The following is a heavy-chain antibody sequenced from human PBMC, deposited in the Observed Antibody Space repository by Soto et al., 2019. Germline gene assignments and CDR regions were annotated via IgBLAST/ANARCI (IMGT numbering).Heavy chain of an antibody. CDR1: GGSISSYY. CDR2: IYYSGST. Sequence: SETLSLTCTVSGGSISSYYWSWIRQPPGKGLEWIGYIYYSGSTNYNPSLKSRVTISVDTSKNQFSLKLSSVTAADTAVYYCARGRGGYYDSSGYYGRWAFDIWGQGTMVTVSS. V-gene: IGHV4-59*01. J-gene: IGHJ3*02. CDR3: ARGRGGYYDSSGYYGRWAFDI. D-gene: IGHD3-22*01.